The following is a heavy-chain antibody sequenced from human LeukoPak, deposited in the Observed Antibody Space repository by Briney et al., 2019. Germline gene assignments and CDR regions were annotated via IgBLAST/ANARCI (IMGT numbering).Heavy chain of an antibody. CDR1: GYSFTSYW. CDR3: ARTLGITAVAGRGYWFDP. CDR2: IYPGDSDT. V-gene: IGHV5-51*01. J-gene: IGHJ5*02. D-gene: IGHD6-19*01. Sequence: GESLKISCKGSGYSFTSYWIGWVRQMPGKGLEWMGIIYPGDSDTRYSPSFQGRVTISADKSISTAYLQWGSLKASDTAMYYCARTLGITAVAGRGYWFDPWGQGTLVTVSS.